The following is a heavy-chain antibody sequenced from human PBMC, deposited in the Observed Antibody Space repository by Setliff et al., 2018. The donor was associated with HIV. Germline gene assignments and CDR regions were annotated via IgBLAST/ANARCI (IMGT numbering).Heavy chain of an antibody. CDR1: GFTFSSYS. Sequence: GESLKISCAASGFTFSSYSMNWVRQAPGKGLEWVSYISSSSSTIYYADSVKGRFTISRDNAKNSLYLQMNSLRAEDTAVYYCARDQCSGGSCYSGDAFDIWGQGNAGHRLL. CDR2: ISSSSSTI. J-gene: IGHJ3*02. D-gene: IGHD2-15*01. CDR3: ARDQCSGGSCYSGDAFDI. V-gene: IGHV3-48*04.